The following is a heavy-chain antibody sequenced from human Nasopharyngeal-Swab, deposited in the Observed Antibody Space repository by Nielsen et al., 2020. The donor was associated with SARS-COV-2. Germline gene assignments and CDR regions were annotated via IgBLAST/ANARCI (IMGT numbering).Heavy chain of an antibody. D-gene: IGHD2-2*01. CDR1: GFTFSSYW. Sequence: ETLSLTCAASGFTFSSYWMSWVRQAPGKGLEWVAHIKQSGSGQYYVDSVKGRFTISRDNAKNSLSLQMNSLRADDTAVYYCARYCSTTSCPRGFDYWGQGTLVTVSS. CDR3: ARYCSTTSCPRGFDY. V-gene: IGHV3-7*01. CDR2: IKQSGSGQ. J-gene: IGHJ4*02.